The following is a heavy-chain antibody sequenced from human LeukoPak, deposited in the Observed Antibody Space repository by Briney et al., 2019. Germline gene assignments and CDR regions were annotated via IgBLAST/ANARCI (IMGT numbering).Heavy chain of an antibody. CDR3: ARGDSYFYYMDV. V-gene: IGHV4-59*08. CDR1: GGSISSYY. CDR2: IYYTGNT. J-gene: IGHJ6*03. Sequence: PSETLSLTCPVSGGSISSYYWSWLRQPPGKGLEWIGYIYYTGNTNYNPSLKSRVTISVDTSKNQFSLKLSSVTAADTAVYFCARGDSYFYYMDVWGKGTTVTVSS.